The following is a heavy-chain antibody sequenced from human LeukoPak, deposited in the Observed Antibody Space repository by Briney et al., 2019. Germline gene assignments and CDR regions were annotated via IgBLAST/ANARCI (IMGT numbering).Heavy chain of an antibody. CDR2: ISAYNSNT. V-gene: IGHV1-18*01. CDR3: ARAKVAGYNWFDP. D-gene: IGHD6-19*01. Sequence: ASVKVSCKASGYTFTSYGINWVRQAPGQGLEWMGWISAYNSNTHYAQKLQGRVTMTTDTSTSTAYMEVRSLRSEDTAVYYCARAKVAGYNWFDPWGQGTLVTVSS. J-gene: IGHJ5*02. CDR1: GYTFTSYG.